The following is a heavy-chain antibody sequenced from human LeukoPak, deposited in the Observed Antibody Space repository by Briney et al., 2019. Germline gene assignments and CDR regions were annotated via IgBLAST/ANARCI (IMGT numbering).Heavy chain of an antibody. CDR2: INYSGRT. V-gene: IGHV4-39*01. J-gene: IGHJ5*02. CDR1: GDSISSSDFY. Sequence: SETLSLTCTVSGDSISSSDFYWGWIRRPPGKGLEWIALINYSGRTFYNPSLESRVTISVDMSRNQFSLRLNSVTAADTAVYYCARRRKDLNWFDPWGQGTLVTVSS. CDR3: ARRRKDLNWFDP.